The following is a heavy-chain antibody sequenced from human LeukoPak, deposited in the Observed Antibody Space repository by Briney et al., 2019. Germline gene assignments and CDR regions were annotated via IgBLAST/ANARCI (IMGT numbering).Heavy chain of an antibody. J-gene: IGHJ3*01. CDR2: INWNGGST. D-gene: IGHD3-22*01. Sequence: GGSLRLSCAASGFTFDDYGMSWVRQAPGKGLEWVSGINWNGGSTGYADSVKGRFTISRDNAKNSLYLQMNSLRAEDTTIYYCARDYYDSRGFYPDAFDLWGQGTMVTVSS. CDR1: GFTFDDYG. V-gene: IGHV3-20*04. CDR3: ARDYYDSRGFYPDAFDL.